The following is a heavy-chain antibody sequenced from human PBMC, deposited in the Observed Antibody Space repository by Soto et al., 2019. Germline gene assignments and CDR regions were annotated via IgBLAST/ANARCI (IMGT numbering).Heavy chain of an antibody. CDR1: GFTFSFCA. CDR3: VKGHSDSYYYFDY. V-gene: IGHV3-23*01. J-gene: IGHJ4*02. Sequence: EVQLLESGGALVQPGESLRLSCAASGFTFSFCAMSWVRQAPGKGLEWVSSMRGSNGDTYYADSVKGRFTISRDNSKNTLYLQMNSLTVEDTALYYCVKGHSDSYYYFDYWGQGALVTVSS. D-gene: IGHD3-22*01. CDR2: MRGSNGDT.